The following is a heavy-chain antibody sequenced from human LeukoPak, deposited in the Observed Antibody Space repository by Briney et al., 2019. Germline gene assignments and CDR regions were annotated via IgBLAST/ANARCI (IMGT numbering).Heavy chain of an antibody. Sequence: PGGSLRLSCAASGFTFSSYAMSWVRQAPGKGLEWVSRISGSGGGTYYADSVKDRFAISRDNSKNTLYLQVNSLGAEDTAVYFCAKSGGSGSLYFYYIDVWGKGTTVTVSS. J-gene: IGHJ6*03. D-gene: IGHD3-10*01. CDR3: AKSGGSGSLYFYYIDV. V-gene: IGHV3-23*01. CDR1: GFTFSSYA. CDR2: ISGSGGGT.